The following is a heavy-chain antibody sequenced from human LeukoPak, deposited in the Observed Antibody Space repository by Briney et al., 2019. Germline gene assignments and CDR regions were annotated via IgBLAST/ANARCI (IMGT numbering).Heavy chain of an antibody. CDR2: IYYSGST. J-gene: IGHJ4*02. CDR1: GGSISSGDYY. CDR3: ARGRMVRGVNFDY. D-gene: IGHD3-10*01. V-gene: IGHV4-30-4*08. Sequence: PSETLSLTCTVSGGSISSGDYYWSWIRQPPGKGLEWIGYIYYSGSTYYNPSLKSRVTISVDTSKNQFSLKLSSVTAADTAVYYCARGRMVRGVNFDYWGQGTLVTVSS.